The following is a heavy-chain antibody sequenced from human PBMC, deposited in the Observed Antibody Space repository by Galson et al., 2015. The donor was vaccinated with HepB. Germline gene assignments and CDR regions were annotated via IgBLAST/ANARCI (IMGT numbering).Heavy chain of an antibody. CDR3: ARDITGTTLAFDI. CDR2: ISSSSSYI. Sequence: SLRLSCAASGFTFSSYSMNWVRQAPGKGLEWVSSISSSSSYIYYADSVKGRFTISRDNAKNSLYLQMNSLRAEDTAVYYCARDITGTTLAFDIWGQGTMVTVSS. CDR1: GFTFSSYS. V-gene: IGHV3-21*01. D-gene: IGHD1-7*01. J-gene: IGHJ3*02.